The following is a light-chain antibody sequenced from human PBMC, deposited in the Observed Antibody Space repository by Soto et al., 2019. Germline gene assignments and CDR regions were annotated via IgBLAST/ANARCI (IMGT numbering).Light chain of an antibody. CDR2: DTS. V-gene: IGKV3-15*01. J-gene: IGKJ4*01. CDR1: QGIGDT. CDR3: QPYNNWPLT. Sequence: IVLTQSPGTLSLTPCDTANLSCRASQGIGDTLAWYQHKPGQTPRLLIYDTSTRATGVPARFSGSRSGPEFTLTINSLQSEDFAIYYCQPYNNWPLTFAGGAKVDI.